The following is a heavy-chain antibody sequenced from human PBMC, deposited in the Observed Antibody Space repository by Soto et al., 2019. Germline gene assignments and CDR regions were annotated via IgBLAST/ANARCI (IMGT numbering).Heavy chain of an antibody. Sequence: VQLVQSGAEVKKPGSSVKVSCKASGGTFSSYAMSWVRQAPGKGLEWVSAISGSGGSTYYADSVKGRFTISRDNSKNTLYLQMNSLRAEDTAVYYCAKGDNGYSYGYDYWGQGTLVTVSS. V-gene: IGHV3-23*04. CDR3: AKGDNGYSYGYDY. CDR1: GGTFSSYA. CDR2: ISGSGGST. D-gene: IGHD5-18*01. J-gene: IGHJ4*02.